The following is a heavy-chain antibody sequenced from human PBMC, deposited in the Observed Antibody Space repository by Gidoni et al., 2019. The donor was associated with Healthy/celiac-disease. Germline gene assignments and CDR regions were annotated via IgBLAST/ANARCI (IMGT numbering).Heavy chain of an antibody. V-gene: IGHV3-64*01. J-gene: IGHJ3*02. CDR1: GSPFSSYA. CDR3: ARESREIVVVGAFDI. CDR2: ISSNGCST. Sequence: EVQLVESGGGLVQPGGSLRLSCAASGSPFSSYAMHWVRQAPGKGLEYVSAISSNGCSTYYANSVKCRFTISRDNSKNTLYLQMGSLRAEDMAVYYCARESREIVVVGAFDIWGQGTMVTVSS. D-gene: IGHD3-22*01.